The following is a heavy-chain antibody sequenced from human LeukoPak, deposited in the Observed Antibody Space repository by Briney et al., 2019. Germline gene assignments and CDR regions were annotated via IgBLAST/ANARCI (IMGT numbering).Heavy chain of an antibody. J-gene: IGHJ5*02. D-gene: IGHD4-17*01. Sequence: GGSLRLSCAASGFTVSSNYMSWVRQAPGKGLEWVSVIYSGGSTYYADSVKGRFTISRDNSKNTLYLQMNSLRAEDTAVYYCARAPAQTVTTMEYWFDPWGQGTLVTVSS. CDR1: GFTVSSNY. CDR2: IYSGGST. V-gene: IGHV3-66*01. CDR3: ARAPAQTVTTMEYWFDP.